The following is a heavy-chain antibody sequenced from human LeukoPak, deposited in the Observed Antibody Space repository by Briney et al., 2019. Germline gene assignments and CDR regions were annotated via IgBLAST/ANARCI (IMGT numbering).Heavy chain of an antibody. Sequence: GGSLRLSCVASGFTFSSYSMNWVRQAPGKGLEWVSSISSSSSYIYYADSVKGRFTISRDNAKNSLYLQMNSLRAEDTAVYYCARDVAVAGTLWFDPWGQGTLVTVSS. J-gene: IGHJ5*02. CDR2: ISSSSSYI. V-gene: IGHV3-21*01. D-gene: IGHD6-19*01. CDR3: ARDVAVAGTLWFDP. CDR1: GFTFSSYS.